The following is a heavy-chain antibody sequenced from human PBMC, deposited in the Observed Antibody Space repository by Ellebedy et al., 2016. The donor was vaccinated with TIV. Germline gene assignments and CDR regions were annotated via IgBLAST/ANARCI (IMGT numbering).Heavy chain of an antibody. CDR3: AREISGHNKVFDL. Sequence: ASVKVSXXATGYTFIDHYMHWVRQAPGQGLEWMGCIYANSGGTAYGQDFQGRVTITRDTSISTVYMELNRLRSDDTAVYYCAREISGHNKVFDLWGQGTMVSVSS. CDR2: IYANSGGT. CDR1: GYTFIDHY. J-gene: IGHJ3*01. V-gene: IGHV1-2*02. D-gene: IGHD2-15*01.